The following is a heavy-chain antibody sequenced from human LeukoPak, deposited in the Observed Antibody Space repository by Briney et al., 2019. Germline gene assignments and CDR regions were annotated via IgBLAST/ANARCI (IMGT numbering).Heavy chain of an antibody. J-gene: IGHJ4*02. V-gene: IGHV3-7*01. CDR3: ASPLITIFGVVTDY. CDR2: IKHDGSEK. D-gene: IGHD3-3*01. Sequence: GGSLRLSCAAPGFTFSSYRMSSGRQALGKGLGWVANIKHDGSEKYYVDSVKGRFTISRDNAKNSLYLQMNSLRAEDTAVYNCASPLITIFGVVTDYWGQGTLVTVSS. CDR1: GFTFSSYR.